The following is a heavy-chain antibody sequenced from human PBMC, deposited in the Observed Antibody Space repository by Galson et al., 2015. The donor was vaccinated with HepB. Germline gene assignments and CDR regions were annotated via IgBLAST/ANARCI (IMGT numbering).Heavy chain of an antibody. CDR1: GGSISSTNYY. CDR2: ISYSGST. Sequence: ETLSLTCTVSGGSISSTNYYCGWIRQPPGKRLEWIGSISYSGSTHYNPSLKSRVTISVDKSNNQFSVNLNCVNAADTAVYYCARHVAAAAGRGDYWGQGTLVTVSS. D-gene: IGHD6-13*01. J-gene: IGHJ4*02. V-gene: IGHV4-39*01. CDR3: ARHVAAAAGRGDY.